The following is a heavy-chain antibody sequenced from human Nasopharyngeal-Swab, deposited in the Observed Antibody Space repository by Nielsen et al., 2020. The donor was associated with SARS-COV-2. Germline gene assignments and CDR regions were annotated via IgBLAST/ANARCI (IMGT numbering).Heavy chain of an antibody. Sequence: GESLKISCVASGFTFSDYYMAWIRQAPGKGLEWVSYISSSGTTTDSADSVKGRFTISRDNANNLVYLHMNSLRAEDTAVYYCARGGGHIVVVTAFDYWGQGTLVTVSS. V-gene: IGHV3-11*04. CDR2: ISSSGTTT. J-gene: IGHJ4*02. CDR3: ARGGGHIVVVTAFDY. CDR1: GFTFSDYY. D-gene: IGHD2-21*02.